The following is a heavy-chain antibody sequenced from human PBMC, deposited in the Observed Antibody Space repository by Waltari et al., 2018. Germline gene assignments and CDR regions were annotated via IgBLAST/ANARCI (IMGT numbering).Heavy chain of an antibody. J-gene: IGHJ6*02. CDR3: ARGSTKSIAARYYYYYYGMDV. CDR2: ISAYNGNT. CDR1: GYTFTSYG. Sequence: KKPGASVKVSCKASGYTFTSYGISWVRQAPGQGLEWMGWISAYNGNTNYAQKLQGRVTMTTDTSTSTAYMELRSLRSDDTAVYYCARGSTKSIAARYYYYYYGMDVWGQGTTVTVSS. V-gene: IGHV1-18*01. D-gene: IGHD6-6*01.